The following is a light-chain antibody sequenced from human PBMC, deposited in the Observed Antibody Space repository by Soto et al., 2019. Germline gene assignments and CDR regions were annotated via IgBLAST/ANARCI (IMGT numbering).Light chain of an antibody. J-gene: IGKJ2*01. Sequence: IVLTQSPGTLSLSPGERATLSCRASQSVSNSYLAWYQQKPGQAPRLLIYGASSRATGIPDRFGGSGSGTDFTLTISRLEPEDFAVYFCQQYATSPHTFGQGTKVEIK. CDR2: GAS. V-gene: IGKV3-20*01. CDR1: QSVSNSY. CDR3: QQYATSPHT.